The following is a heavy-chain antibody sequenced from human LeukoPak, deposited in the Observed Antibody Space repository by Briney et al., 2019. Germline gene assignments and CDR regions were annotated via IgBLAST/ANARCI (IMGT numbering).Heavy chain of an antibody. Sequence: GGSLRLSCAASGFTFSSYAMHWVRQAPGKGLEWVADISYDGSNKYYADSVKGRFTISRDNSKNTLYLQMNSLRAEDTAVYYCARLRVVAADSYFDYWGQGTLVTVSS. D-gene: IGHD2-15*01. J-gene: IGHJ4*02. CDR2: ISYDGSNK. V-gene: IGHV3-30-3*01. CDR1: GFTFSSYA. CDR3: ARLRVVAADSYFDY.